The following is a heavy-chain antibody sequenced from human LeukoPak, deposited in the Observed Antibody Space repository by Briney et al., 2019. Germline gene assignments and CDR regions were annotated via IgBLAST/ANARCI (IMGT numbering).Heavy chain of an antibody. D-gene: IGHD3-22*01. CDR1: GGSFSGYY. CDR3: ARGGDYYDSSGYPFDY. V-gene: IGHV4-34*01. J-gene: IGHJ4*02. Sequence: PSETLSLTCAVYGGSFSGYYWSWIRQPPGKGLEWIGEINHSGSTYYNPSLKSRVTISVDRSKNQFSLKLSSVTAADTAVYYCARGGDYYDSSGYPFDYWGQGTLVTVSS. CDR2: INHSGST.